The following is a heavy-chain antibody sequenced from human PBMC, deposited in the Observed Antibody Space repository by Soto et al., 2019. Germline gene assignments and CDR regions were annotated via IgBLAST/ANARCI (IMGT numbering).Heavy chain of an antibody. Sequence: SETLSLTCAVYGGSFSGYYSSWIRQPPGKGLEWIGEINHSGSTNYNPSLKSRVTISVDTSKNQFSLKLSSVTAADTAVYYCARGGSGFWSGYYRENWFDPWGQGTLVTVSS. CDR1: GGSFSGYY. V-gene: IGHV4-34*01. CDR2: INHSGST. CDR3: ARGGSGFWSGYYRENWFDP. J-gene: IGHJ5*02. D-gene: IGHD3-3*01.